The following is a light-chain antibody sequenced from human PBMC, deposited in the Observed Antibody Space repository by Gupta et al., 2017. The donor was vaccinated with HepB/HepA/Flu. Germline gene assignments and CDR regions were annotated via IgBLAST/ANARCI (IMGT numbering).Light chain of an antibody. CDR1: SSDVGGYNY. Sequence: QSPLTHPASVSRSPVQSITISCTGTSSDVGGYNYVSWYQQHPGKAPKLMIYEVRNRPSGVSNRFSGSKSGNKASLTISGLQAEDEADYYCSSYTSRSTLVVFGGGTKMTVL. CDR3: SSYTSRSTLVV. J-gene: IGLJ2*01. CDR2: EVR. V-gene: IGLV2-14*01.